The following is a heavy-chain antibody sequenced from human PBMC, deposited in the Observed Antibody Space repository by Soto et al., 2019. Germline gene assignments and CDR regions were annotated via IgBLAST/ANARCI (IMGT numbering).Heavy chain of an antibody. J-gene: IGHJ4*02. CDR1: GFSLSTSGVG. V-gene: IGHV2-5*02. D-gene: IGHD3-16*02. Sequence: QITLKESGTPLMKPTQTLTLTCTFSGFSLSTSGVGVGWIRQPPGKALEWLALIYWDDDKRYSPSLKSRLTITEDTSKNQVVLTMTIMDPVDTATYYCAHRQFTFGGDISADYWGQGTLVTVSS. CDR3: AHRQFTFGGDISADY. CDR2: IYWDDDK.